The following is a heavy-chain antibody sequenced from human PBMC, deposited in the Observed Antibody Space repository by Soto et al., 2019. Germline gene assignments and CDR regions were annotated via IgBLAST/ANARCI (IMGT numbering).Heavy chain of an antibody. D-gene: IGHD2-2*02. CDR3: ARGYCSSTSCYIWDNWFDP. CDR1: GGSISSYY. CDR2: IYYSGRT. Sequence: QVQLQESGPGLVKPSETLSLTCTVSGGSISSYYWSWIRQPPGKGLEWIGYIYYSGRTNYHPSLKSRVTISVDTSKNQFSLKLSSVTAADTAVYYCARGYCSSTSCYIWDNWFDPWGQGTLVTVSS. V-gene: IGHV4-59*01. J-gene: IGHJ5*02.